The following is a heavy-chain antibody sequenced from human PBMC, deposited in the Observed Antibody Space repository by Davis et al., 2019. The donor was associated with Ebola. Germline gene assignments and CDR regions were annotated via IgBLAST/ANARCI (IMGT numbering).Heavy chain of an antibody. V-gene: IGHV3-23*01. Sequence: GESLKISCAASGFTFSSYAMSWVRQAPGKGLEWVSAISGSGGSTYYADSVKGRFTISRDNSKNTLYLQMNSLRADDTAVYYCARESLVGATPRFDPWGQGTLVTVSS. J-gene: IGHJ5*02. CDR3: ARESLVGATPRFDP. D-gene: IGHD1-26*01. CDR2: ISGSGGST. CDR1: GFTFSSYA.